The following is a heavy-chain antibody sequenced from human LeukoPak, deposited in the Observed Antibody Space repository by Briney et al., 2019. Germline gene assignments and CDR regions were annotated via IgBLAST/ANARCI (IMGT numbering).Heavy chain of an antibody. CDR1: GYTFTSYY. J-gene: IGHJ4*02. CDR3: ARDIGSGYYSFDY. CDR2: INLSGDRT. Sequence: GASVRISCKASGYTFTSYYLHWVRQAPGQGLEWMGTINLSGDRTSYAQMIQGRVTMTRDTSTSTVYMELSSLTSEDTAVYYCARDIGSGYYSFDYWGQGTLVTVSS. V-gene: IGHV1-46*01. D-gene: IGHD5-12*01.